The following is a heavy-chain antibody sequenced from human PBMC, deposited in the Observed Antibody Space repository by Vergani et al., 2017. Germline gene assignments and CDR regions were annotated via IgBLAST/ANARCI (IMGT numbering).Heavy chain of an antibody. Sequence: QVQLVQSGAEVKKPGASVKVSCKASGYTFTGYYMHWVRQAPGQGLEWMGWINPNSGGTNYAQKFQGRVTMTRDTSISTAYMELSSLRSEDTAVYYCARARGVWSGYYKHPFGYWGQGTLVTVSS. D-gene: IGHD3-3*01. CDR1: GYTFTGYY. J-gene: IGHJ4*02. CDR3: ARARGVWSGYYKHPFGY. CDR2: INPNSGGT. V-gene: IGHV1-2*02.